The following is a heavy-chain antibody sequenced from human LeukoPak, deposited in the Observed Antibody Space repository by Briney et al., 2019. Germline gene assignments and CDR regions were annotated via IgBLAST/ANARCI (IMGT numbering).Heavy chain of an antibody. V-gene: IGHV3-30-3*02. Sequence: GGCLRLSCAASGFTFSSYAMHWVRQAPGKGRGWGGVISYDGRNKYYADSVKGRFTICRENSKKTLYLRRNRLRAGDTAVYYCAKDPILLYYYDSSGYFPWGQGTLVTVSS. D-gene: IGHD3-22*01. J-gene: IGHJ5*02. CDR2: ISYDGRNK. CDR3: AKDPILLYYYDSSGYFP. CDR1: GFTFSSYA.